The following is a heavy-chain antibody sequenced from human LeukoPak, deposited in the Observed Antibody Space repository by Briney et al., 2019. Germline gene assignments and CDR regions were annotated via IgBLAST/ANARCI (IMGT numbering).Heavy chain of an antibody. CDR1: GYTFTIYY. D-gene: IGHD3-10*01. CDR2: INPSGGST. CDR3: ARAGRITMVRGLDY. J-gene: IGHJ4*02. V-gene: IGHV1-46*01. Sequence: WASVSVSCTASGYTFTIYYMHWVRQAPGQGVERVGVINPSGGSTSSAQKFQRRVTMTRDTSTSTVYMELSSLRSEDTAVYYCARAGRITMVRGLDYWGQGTLVTVSS.